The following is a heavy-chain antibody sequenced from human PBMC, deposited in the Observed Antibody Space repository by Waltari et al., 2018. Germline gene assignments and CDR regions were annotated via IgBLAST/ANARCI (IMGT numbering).Heavy chain of an antibody. CDR3: ARDGEGAHGYNYYYYYMDV. V-gene: IGHV1-3*01. J-gene: IGHJ6*03. Sequence: QVHFVQSGAVVKKPGASVKVSCKASGYTFNSYAIHWVRQAPGQRLEWMGWINAGNGIIKYSQKFQGRVTITRDTLANTAYMELSNLRAEDTAVYYCARDGEGAHGYNYYYYYMDVWGTGTTVTVSS. CDR1: GYTFNSYA. D-gene: IGHD2-2*02. CDR2: INAGNGII.